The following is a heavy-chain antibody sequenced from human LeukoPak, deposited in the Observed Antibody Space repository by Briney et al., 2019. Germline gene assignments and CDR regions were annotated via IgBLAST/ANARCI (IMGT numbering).Heavy chain of an antibody. CDR2: INPNSGGT. Sequence: ASVKVSCKASGSTFTDYYMHWVRQAPGQGLEWMGWINPNSGGTNYAQKFQGRVTMTRDTSISTAYMELSRLRSDDTAVYYCARESSTSSTALDYWGQGTLVTVSS. CDR3: ARESSTSSTALDY. CDR1: GSTFTDYY. V-gene: IGHV1-2*02. J-gene: IGHJ4*02. D-gene: IGHD2-2*01.